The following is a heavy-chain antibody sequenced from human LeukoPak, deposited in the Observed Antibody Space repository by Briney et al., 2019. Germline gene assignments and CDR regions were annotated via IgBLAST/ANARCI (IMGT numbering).Heavy chain of an antibody. CDR3: AIWGDFWSGNYGGY. Sequence: KSGGSLRLSCAASGFTFNNAWMSWVRQAPGKGVEWVGRIKSKIDGGTTDYAATVKGKFSSSRDESKNKVYLQMNSLKTEDTAVYYCAIWGDFWSGNYGGYWGQGTLVTVSS. V-gene: IGHV3-15*01. J-gene: IGHJ4*02. D-gene: IGHD3-3*01. CDR1: GFTFNNAW. CDR2: IKSKIDGGTT.